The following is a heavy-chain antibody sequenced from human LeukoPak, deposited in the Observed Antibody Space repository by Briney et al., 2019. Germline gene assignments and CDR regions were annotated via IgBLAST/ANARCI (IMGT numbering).Heavy chain of an antibody. CDR3: ASDYGDYIGY. V-gene: IGHV1-69*05. Sequence: GASVKVSCKASGGTFSSYAISWVRQAPGQGLEWMGRIIPIFGTANYAQKFQGRVTITTDESTSTAYMELSSLRSEDTAVYYCASDYGDYIGYWGQGTLVTVSP. J-gene: IGHJ4*02. D-gene: IGHD4-17*01. CDR1: GGTFSSYA. CDR2: IIPIFGTA.